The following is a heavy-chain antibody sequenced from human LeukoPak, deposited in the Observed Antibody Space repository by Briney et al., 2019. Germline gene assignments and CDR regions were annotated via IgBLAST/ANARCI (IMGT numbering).Heavy chain of an antibody. CDR3: VKVAKFYYGSESYYFFEH. V-gene: IGHV3-11*04. CDR2: ISSSGSTI. D-gene: IGHD3-10*01. CDR1: GFTFSDYY. Sequence: GGSLRLSCAASGFTFSDYYMSWIRQAPGKGLEWVSYISSSGSTIYYADPVKGRFTISRDNAKNSVYLQMNSLRVEDTAIYYCVKVAKFYYGSESYYFFEHWGQGTPVTASS. J-gene: IGHJ4*02.